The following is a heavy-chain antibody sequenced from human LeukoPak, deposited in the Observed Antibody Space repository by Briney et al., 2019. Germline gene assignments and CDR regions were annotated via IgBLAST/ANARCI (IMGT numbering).Heavy chain of an antibody. CDR2: IYHSGST. CDR1: GYSISSGYY. Sequence: SETLSLTCTVSGYSISSGYYWGWIRQPPGEGLEWIGSIYHSGSTYYNPSLKSRVTISVDTSKNQFSLKLSSVTAADTAVYYCARVGGIGYCSGGSCYGGAFDIWGQGTMVTVSS. D-gene: IGHD2-15*01. V-gene: IGHV4-38-2*02. CDR3: ARVGGIGYCSGGSCYGGAFDI. J-gene: IGHJ3*02.